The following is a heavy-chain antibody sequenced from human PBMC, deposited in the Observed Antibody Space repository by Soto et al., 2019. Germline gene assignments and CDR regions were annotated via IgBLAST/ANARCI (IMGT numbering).Heavy chain of an antibody. J-gene: IGHJ6*02. V-gene: IGHV1-18*01. CDR2: ISAYNGNT. CDR3: ARDVAPVAGPGYGMDV. Sequence: ASVKVSCKASGYTFTSYGISWVRQAPGQGLEWMGWISAYNGNTNYAQKLQGRVTMATDTSTSTAYMELRSLRSDDTAVYYCARDVAPVAGPGYGMDVWGQGTTVTVSS. D-gene: IGHD6-19*01. CDR1: GYTFTSYG.